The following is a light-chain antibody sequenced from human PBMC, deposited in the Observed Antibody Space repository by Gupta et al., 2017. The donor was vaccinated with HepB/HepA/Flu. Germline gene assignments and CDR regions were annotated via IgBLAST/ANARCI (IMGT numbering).Light chain of an antibody. CDR3: QQYNNWSST. J-gene: IGKJ1*01. Sequence: EIVMTQSPAPLSVSPGERATLSCRASQSVSSNLAWYQPNPGQAPRLLIYGASTRATGIPARFSGSVSGTEFTLTISSLQSEDFAVYYCQQYNNWSSTFGQGTKVEIK. CDR2: GAS. V-gene: IGKV3-15*01. CDR1: QSVSSN.